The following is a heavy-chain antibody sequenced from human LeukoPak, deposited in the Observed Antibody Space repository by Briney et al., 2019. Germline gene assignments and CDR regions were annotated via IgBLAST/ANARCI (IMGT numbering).Heavy chain of an antibody. J-gene: IGHJ4*02. CDR2: IKSKTDGGTT. D-gene: IGHD3-22*01. CDR3: TTDYYDSSGYDY. Sequence: PGGSLRLSCAASGFTFSNAWMSWVRQAPGKGVEWVGRIKSKTDGGTTDYAAPVKGRFTISRDDSKNTLYLQMNSLKTEDTAVYYCTTDYYDSSGYDYWGQGTLVTVSS. CDR1: GFTFSNAW. V-gene: IGHV3-15*01.